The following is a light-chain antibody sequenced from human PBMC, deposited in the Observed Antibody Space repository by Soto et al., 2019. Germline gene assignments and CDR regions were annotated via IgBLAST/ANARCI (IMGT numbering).Light chain of an antibody. J-gene: IGKJ3*01. V-gene: IGKV1-8*01. CDR3: QQYYSYPLT. CDR1: QNVDDS. Sequence: QMTQSPSTVSASLGDRVTITCRASQNVDDSLAWYQQRPGKAPKLLIYAASTLQSGVPSRFSGSGSGTDFTLTISCLQSEDFATYYCQQYYSYPLTFGPGTKVDI. CDR2: AAS.